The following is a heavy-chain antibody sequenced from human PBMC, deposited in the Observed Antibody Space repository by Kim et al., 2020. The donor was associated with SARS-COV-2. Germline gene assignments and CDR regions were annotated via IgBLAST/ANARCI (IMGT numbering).Heavy chain of an antibody. D-gene: IGHD5-18*01. J-gene: IGHJ4*02. V-gene: IGHV3-21*01. CDR1: GFTFSSYS. Sequence: GGSLRLSCAASGFTFSSYSMNWVRQAPGKGLEWVSSISSSSSYIYYADSVKGRFTISRDNAKNSLYLQMNSLRAEDTAVYYCARDQTFYSYGSWSFGYWGQGTLVTVSP. CDR3: ARDQTFYSYGSWSFGY. CDR2: ISSSSSYI.